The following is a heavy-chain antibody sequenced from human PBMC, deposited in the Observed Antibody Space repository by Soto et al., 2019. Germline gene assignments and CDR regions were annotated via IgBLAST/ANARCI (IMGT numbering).Heavy chain of an antibody. V-gene: IGHV3-30-3*01. CDR3: ARAPHCITMIVVVDY. CDR1: GFTFSSYA. Sequence: GGSLRLSCAASGFTFSSYAMHWVRQAPGKGLEWVAVISYDGSNKYYADSVKGRFTISRDNSKNTLYLQMNSLRAEDTAVYYCARAPHCITMIVVVDYWGQGTLVTVSS. D-gene: IGHD3-22*01. CDR2: ISYDGSNK. J-gene: IGHJ4*02.